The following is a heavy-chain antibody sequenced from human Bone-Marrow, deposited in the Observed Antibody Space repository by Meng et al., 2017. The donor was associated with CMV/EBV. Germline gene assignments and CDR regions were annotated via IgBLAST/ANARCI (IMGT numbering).Heavy chain of an antibody. D-gene: IGHD2-2*01. CDR2: IRYDGSNK. CDR3: AKRGYCSSTSCPRYWYFDL. V-gene: IGHV3-30*02. CDR1: FSSYG. J-gene: IGHJ2*01. Sequence: FSSYGMHWVRQAPGKGLEWVAFIRYDGSNKYYADSAKGRFTISRDNSKNTLYLQMNSLRAEDTAVYYCAKRGYCSSTSCPRYWYFDLWGRGTLVTVSS.